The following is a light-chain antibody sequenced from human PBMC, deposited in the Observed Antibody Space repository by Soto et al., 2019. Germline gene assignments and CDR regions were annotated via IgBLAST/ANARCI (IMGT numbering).Light chain of an antibody. J-gene: IGLJ2*01. Sequence: QSALTQPASVSGSPGQSITISCTGTSSDVGSYNLVSWYQQYPGKAPKFIIYEVSKRPSGVSNRFSGSKSGNTASLTISGLQAEDEADYYCCSYAGSTTHVVFGGETKLTVL. V-gene: IGLV2-23*02. CDR3: CSYAGSTTHVV. CDR2: EVS. CDR1: SSDVGSYNL.